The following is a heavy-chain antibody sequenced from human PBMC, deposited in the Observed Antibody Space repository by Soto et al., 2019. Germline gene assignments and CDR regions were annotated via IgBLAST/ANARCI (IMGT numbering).Heavy chain of an antibody. CDR2: ISGSGGST. J-gene: IGHJ4*02. CDR1: GFTFSSYA. D-gene: IGHD6-19*01. CDR3: AKVKGRGFPGSGWLKSDY. V-gene: IGHV3-23*01. Sequence: GGSLRLSCAASGFTFSSYAMSWVRQAPGKGLEWVSAISGSGGSTYYADSVKGRFTISRDNSKNTLYLQMNSLRAEDTAVYYCAKVKGRGFPGSGWLKSDYWGQGTLVTVSS.